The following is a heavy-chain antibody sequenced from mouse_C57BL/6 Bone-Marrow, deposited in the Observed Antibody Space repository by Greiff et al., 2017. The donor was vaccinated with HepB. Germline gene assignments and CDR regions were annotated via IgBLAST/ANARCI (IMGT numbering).Heavy chain of an antibody. Sequence: VKLQQPGAELVKPGASVKLSCKASGYTFTSYWMQWVKQRPGQGLEWIGEIDPSDSYTNYNQKFKGKATLTVDTSSSTAYMQLSSLTSEDSAVYYCARLGDYDFAYWGQGTLVTVSA. CDR3: ARLGDYDFAY. J-gene: IGHJ3*01. CDR2: IDPSDSYT. V-gene: IGHV1-50*01. CDR1: GYTFTSYW. D-gene: IGHD2-4*01.